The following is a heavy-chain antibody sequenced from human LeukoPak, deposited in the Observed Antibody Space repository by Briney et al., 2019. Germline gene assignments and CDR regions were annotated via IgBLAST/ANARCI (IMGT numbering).Heavy chain of an antibody. V-gene: IGHV3-23*01. CDR2: IVGGGGNT. CDR1: GFTFSTYA. Sequence: GGSLRLSCAASGFTFSTYAMSWVRQAPGKGLEWVSAIVGGGGNTFYADPVKGRFTFSRDNSQNTLYLQMNSLRAEDTAVYYCAKGCFSSSCSDSRWFDPWGLGTLVTVSS. CDR3: AKGCFSSSCSDSRWFDP. J-gene: IGHJ5*02. D-gene: IGHD2-2*01.